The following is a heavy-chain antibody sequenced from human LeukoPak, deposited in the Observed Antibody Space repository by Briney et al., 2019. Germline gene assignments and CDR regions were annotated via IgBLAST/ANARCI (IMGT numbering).Heavy chain of an antibody. J-gene: IGHJ5*02. CDR2: FDPEDGET. V-gene: IGHV1-24*01. CDR3: AAIVTIFGVGNINWFDP. CDR1: GYTLTELS. Sequence: GASVKVSCKVSGYTLTELSMHWVRQAPGKGLEWMGGFDPEDGETIYAQKFQGRVTMTEDTFTDTAYMELSSLRSEDTAVYYCAAIVTIFGVGNINWFDPWGQGTLVTVSS. D-gene: IGHD3-3*01.